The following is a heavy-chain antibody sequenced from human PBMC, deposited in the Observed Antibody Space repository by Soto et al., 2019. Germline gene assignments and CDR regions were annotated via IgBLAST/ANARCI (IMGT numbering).Heavy chain of an antibody. CDR3: TGEVASGY. CDR1: GFTFSSYG. J-gene: IGHJ4*02. D-gene: IGHD2-8*02. V-gene: IGHV3-30*03. CDR2: ISKDGNVK. Sequence: QVQLVESGGGVVQPGRSLRLSCAASGFTFSSYGMHWVRQAPGKGLEWVAVISKDGNVKYYAESVKGRFTISRDNSTNASYLQLNSLGAEDTAAYYCTGEVASGYWGQGTLVTVSS.